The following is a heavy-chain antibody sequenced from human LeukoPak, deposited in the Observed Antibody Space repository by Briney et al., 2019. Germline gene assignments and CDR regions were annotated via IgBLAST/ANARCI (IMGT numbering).Heavy chain of an antibody. CDR2: ISGSGGST. CDR3: AGLYYDFWSGLHPGYFDY. J-gene: IGHJ4*02. D-gene: IGHD3-3*01. V-gene: IGHV3-23*01. Sequence: GGSLRLSCAASGFTFSSYAMSWVHQAPGKGLEWVSAISGSGGSTYYADSVKGRFTISRDNSKNTLYLQMNSLRAEDTAVYYCAGLYYDFWSGLHPGYFDYWGQGTLVTVSS. CDR1: GFTFSSYA.